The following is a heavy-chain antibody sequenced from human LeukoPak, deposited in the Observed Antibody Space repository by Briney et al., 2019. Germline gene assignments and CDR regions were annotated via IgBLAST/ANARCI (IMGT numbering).Heavy chain of an antibody. CDR1: GYTFTGYY. CDR3: ARDHNWNYGFSRSSPSDY. CDR2: INPNSGGT. V-gene: IGHV1-2*02. Sequence: ASVNVSCKASGYTFTGYYMHWVRQAPGQGLEWMGWINPNSGGTNYAQKLQGRVTMTTDTSTSTAYMELRSLRSDDTAVYYCARDHNWNYGFSRSSPSDYWGQGTLVTVSS. D-gene: IGHD1-7*01. J-gene: IGHJ4*02.